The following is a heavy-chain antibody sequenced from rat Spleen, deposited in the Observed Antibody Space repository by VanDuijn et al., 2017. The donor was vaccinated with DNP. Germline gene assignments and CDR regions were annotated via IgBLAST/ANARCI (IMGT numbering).Heavy chain of an antibody. V-gene: IGHV5-31*01. CDR1: GFTFNNYW. CDR2: ITSSGGST. J-gene: IGHJ4*01. CDR3: ARGGYDAMDA. Sequence: EVQLVESGGDLVQPGRSLKLSCVASGFTFNNYWMTWIRQVPGKGLEWVASITSSGGSTYYPDSVKGRFTISRDNAKNTLYLQMNSLRSEDTATYYCARGGYDAMDAWGQGTSVTVSS.